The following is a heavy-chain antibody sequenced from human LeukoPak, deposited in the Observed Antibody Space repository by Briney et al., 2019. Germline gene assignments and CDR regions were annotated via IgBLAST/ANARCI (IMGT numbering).Heavy chain of an antibody. D-gene: IGHD3-10*01. CDR2: IYTSGST. CDR1: GGSFSGYY. J-gene: IGHJ4*02. Sequence: PSETLSLTCAVYGGSFSGYYWSWIRQPAGKGLEWIGRIYTSGSTNYNPSLKSRVTMSVDTSKNQFSLKLSSVTAADTAVYYCARAVGWGFGELFSGFDYWGQGTLVTVSS. V-gene: IGHV4-59*10. CDR3: ARAVGWGFGELFSGFDY.